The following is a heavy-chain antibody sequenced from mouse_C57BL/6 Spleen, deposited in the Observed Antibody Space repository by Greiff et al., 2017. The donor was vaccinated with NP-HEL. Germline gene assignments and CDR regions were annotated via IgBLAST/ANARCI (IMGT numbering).Heavy chain of an antibody. CDR1: GYSITSGYY. J-gene: IGHJ4*01. D-gene: IGHD2-3*01. CDR2: ISYDGSN. CDR3: ARADGYYAMDY. V-gene: IGHV3-6*01. Sequence: VQLQQSGPGLVKPSQSLSLTCSVTGYSITSGYYWNWIRQFPGNKLEWMGYISYDGSNNYNPSLKNRISITRDTSKNQFFLNLNSVTTEDTATYYCARADGYYAMDYWGQGTSVTVSS.